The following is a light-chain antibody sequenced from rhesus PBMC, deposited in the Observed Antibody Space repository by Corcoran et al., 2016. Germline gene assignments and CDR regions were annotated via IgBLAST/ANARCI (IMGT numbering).Light chain of an antibody. Sequence: DIQMTQSPSSLSASVGDRVTITCRASQGITNDLAWYKQKPGETPKLLIYEASSLQRGIPSRFSGSGSGTDFTLTISSLQSEDFATYYCQHYYSTPFTFGPGTKLDIK. V-gene: IGKV1-25*01. CDR2: EAS. CDR3: QHYYSTPFT. J-gene: IGKJ3*01. CDR1: QGITND.